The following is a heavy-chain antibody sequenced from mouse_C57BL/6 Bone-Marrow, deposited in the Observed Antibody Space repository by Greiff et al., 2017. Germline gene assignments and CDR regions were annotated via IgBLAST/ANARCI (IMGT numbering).Heavy chain of an antibody. J-gene: IGHJ2*01. CDR2: INPNYGTT. CDR3: ARWGYGSSYGY. V-gene: IGHV1-39*01. CDR1: GYSFTDYN. Sequence: EVKLMESGPELVKPGASVKISCKASGYSFTDYNMTWVKQSNGKSLEWIGVINPNYGTTSYNQKFKGKATLTVDQSSSTAYMQLNSLTSEDSAVYYCARWGYGSSYGYWGQGTTLTVSS. D-gene: IGHD1-1*01.